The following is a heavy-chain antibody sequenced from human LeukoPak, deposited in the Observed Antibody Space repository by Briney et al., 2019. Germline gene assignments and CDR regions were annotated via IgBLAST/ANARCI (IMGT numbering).Heavy chain of an antibody. Sequence: ASVTVSCTASGYTFTSYGISWVRQAPGQGLEWMGCISAYKGNTNYAQKLQGRVTMTTDTSTSTAYMEMRSLRSDDTAVYYCARDVRNDVLVSPRYNWFDPWGQGTLVTVSS. CDR2: ISAYKGNT. V-gene: IGHV1-18*01. CDR1: GYTFTSYG. CDR3: ARDVRNDVLVSPRYNWFDP. J-gene: IGHJ5*02. D-gene: IGHD1-1*01.